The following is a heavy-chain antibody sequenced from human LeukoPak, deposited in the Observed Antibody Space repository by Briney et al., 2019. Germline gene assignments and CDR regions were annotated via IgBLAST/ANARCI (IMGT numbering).Heavy chain of an antibody. Sequence: PGGSLRLSCAASGFSFSSYSMNWVRQAPGKGLEWVSYISGSGNAKHYTDSVKGRFTISRDNAKNALYLQMNSLRAEDTALYYCAKVRAAAGTFYFDYWGQGTLVTVSS. CDR1: GFSFSSYS. CDR2: ISGSGNAK. D-gene: IGHD6-13*01. CDR3: AKVRAAAGTFYFDY. V-gene: IGHV3-48*01. J-gene: IGHJ4*02.